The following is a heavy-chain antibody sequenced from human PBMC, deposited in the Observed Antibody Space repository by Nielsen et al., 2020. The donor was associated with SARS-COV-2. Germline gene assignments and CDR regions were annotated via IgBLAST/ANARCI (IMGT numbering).Heavy chain of an antibody. V-gene: IGHV3-33*08. Sequence: GESLKISCAASGFTFDDYAMHWVRQAPGKGLEWLAMIWHDGSKKYYADSVEGRFTISRDNSNSTLYLQMNSLQPDDTAIYYCARFRGTINSSDYWGQGTLVIVSS. CDR2: IWHDGSKK. CDR1: GFTFDDYA. D-gene: IGHD1-26*01. CDR3: ARFRGTINSSDY. J-gene: IGHJ4*02.